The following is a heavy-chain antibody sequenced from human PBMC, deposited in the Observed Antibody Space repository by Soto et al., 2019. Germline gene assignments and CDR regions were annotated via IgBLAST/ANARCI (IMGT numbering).Heavy chain of an antibody. V-gene: IGHV4-31*03. Sequence: SETLSLTCTVSGGSISSGGYCWSWIRQHPGKGLEWIGYIYYSGSTYYSPSLKSRVTISVDTSKNQFSLKLSSVTAADTAVYYCARRSSGYVANWFDPWGQGTLVTVSS. J-gene: IGHJ5*02. CDR1: GGSISSGGYC. CDR3: ARRSSGYVANWFDP. D-gene: IGHD6-6*01. CDR2: IYYSGST.